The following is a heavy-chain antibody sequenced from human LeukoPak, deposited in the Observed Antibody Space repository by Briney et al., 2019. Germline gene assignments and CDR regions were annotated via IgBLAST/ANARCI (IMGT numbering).Heavy chain of an antibody. Sequence: GASVKVSCKASGYTFTGYYMHWVRQAPGQGLEWMGWINPNSGGTNYAQKFQGRVTMARDTSISTAYMELSRLRSDDTAVYYCARAYYYDSSGLTAFDIWGQGTMVTVSS. CDR1: GYTFTGYY. V-gene: IGHV1-2*02. CDR2: INPNSGGT. J-gene: IGHJ3*02. D-gene: IGHD3-22*01. CDR3: ARAYYYDSSGLTAFDI.